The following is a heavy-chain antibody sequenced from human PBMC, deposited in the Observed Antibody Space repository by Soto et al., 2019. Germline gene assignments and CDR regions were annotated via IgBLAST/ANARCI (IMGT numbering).Heavy chain of an antibody. CDR3: AKPTWEYQLLSPFDY. V-gene: IGHV3-48*02. CDR2: ISSSGSTI. CDR1: GFTFSTYS. Sequence: GGSLRLSCAASGFTFSTYSMTWVRQAPGKGLEWVSYISSSGSTIYYADSVKGRFTISRDNAKNSLFLQMKSLRDEDTAVYYCAKPTWEYQLLSPFDYWGQGTLVTVSS. J-gene: IGHJ4*02. D-gene: IGHD2-2*01.